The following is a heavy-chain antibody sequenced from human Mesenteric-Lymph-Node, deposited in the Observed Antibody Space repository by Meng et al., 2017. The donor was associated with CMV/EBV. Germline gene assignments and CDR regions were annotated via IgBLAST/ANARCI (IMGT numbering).Heavy chain of an antibody. V-gene: IGHV3-23*03. CDR3: AKHYDSSDSV. D-gene: IGHD3-22*01. CDR2: IYADGGST. J-gene: IGHJ3*01. Sequence: GSLRLSCTASGFTFSNYAMTWVRQAPGKGLEWVSGIYADGGSTFYADSVKGRFTISRDNSKNTLYLQTSSLRAEDTAVYYCAKHYDSSDSVWGQGTMVTVSS. CDR1: GFTFSNYA.